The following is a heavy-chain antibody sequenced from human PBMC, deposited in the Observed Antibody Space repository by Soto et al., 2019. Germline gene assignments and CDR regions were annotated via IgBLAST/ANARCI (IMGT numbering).Heavy chain of an antibody. J-gene: IGHJ6*02. CDR3: VKDWTGGKCPCMDV. V-gene: IGHV3-23*01. Sequence: EVQVLESGGGLLQPGGSLRLSCVASGFTLIATAMTWVRQGPGMGLEWTSSISADGETTYYADSVKGRFTVSRDNSKNTLSLQMDSLRVEDAATYYCVKDWTGGKCPCMDVWGQGTTVTVSS. CDR2: ISADGETT. D-gene: IGHD2-8*02. CDR1: GFTLIATA.